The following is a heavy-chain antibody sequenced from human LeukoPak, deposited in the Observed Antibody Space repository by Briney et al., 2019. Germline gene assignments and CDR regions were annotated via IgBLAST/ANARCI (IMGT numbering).Heavy chain of an antibody. V-gene: IGHV4-34*01. CDR1: GGSFSGYY. J-gene: IGHJ4*02. CDR2: INHSAST. CDR3: ARHGSRVMATIEDY. Sequence: SETLSLTCAVYGGSFSGYYWSWIRQPPGKGLEWIGDINHSASTNYNPSLKSRVTISVDTSKNQFSLKLSSVTAADTAVYYCARHGSRVMATIEDYWGQGTLVIVS. D-gene: IGHD5-12*01.